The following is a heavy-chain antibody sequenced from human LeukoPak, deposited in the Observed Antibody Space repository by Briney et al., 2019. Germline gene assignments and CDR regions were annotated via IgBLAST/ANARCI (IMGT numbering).Heavy chain of an antibody. D-gene: IGHD1-7*01. CDR3: ARDRKLELRSYYYYGMDV. V-gene: IGHV4-34*01. CDR1: GGSFSGYY. J-gene: IGHJ6*02. Sequence: ASETLSLTGAVYGGSFSGYYWSWIRQPPGKGLEWIGEINHSGSTNYNPSLKSRVTISVDTSKNQFSLKLSSVTAADTAVYYCARDRKLELRSYYYYGMDVWGQGTTVTVSS. CDR2: INHSGST.